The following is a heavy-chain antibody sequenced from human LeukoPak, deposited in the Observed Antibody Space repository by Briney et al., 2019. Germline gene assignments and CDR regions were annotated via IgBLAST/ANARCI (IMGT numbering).Heavy chain of an antibody. J-gene: IGHJ4*02. Sequence: QAGGSLRLSCAASAFTFSNYWMSWVRQSPGKGLEWVANMKEDGGEINYVDPVEGRFTISRDNAKNSLYLQMNSLRVDDTAVYYCVRDRGYSTFDYWGQGTLVTVSS. CDR3: VRDRGYSTFDY. D-gene: IGHD4-23*01. V-gene: IGHV3-7*01. CDR2: MKEDGGEI. CDR1: AFTFSNYW.